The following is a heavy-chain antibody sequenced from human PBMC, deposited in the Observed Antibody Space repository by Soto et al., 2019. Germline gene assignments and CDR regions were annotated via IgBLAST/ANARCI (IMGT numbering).Heavy chain of an antibody. J-gene: IGHJ5*02. Sequence: QVELVESGGDVVQPGSYLRLSCAASGFIFNNYALFWVRQAPGEGLQWVALISYDGTTAYSGESLKGRFTVSRDKSKSTLFLQMTNLTIDDTGIYSCARDGAIVGTKTDNWPDPWGQGTLVIVSS. CDR2: ISYDGTTA. D-gene: IGHD1-26*01. CDR3: ARDGAIVGTKTDNWPDP. CDR1: GFIFNNYA. V-gene: IGHV3-30*04.